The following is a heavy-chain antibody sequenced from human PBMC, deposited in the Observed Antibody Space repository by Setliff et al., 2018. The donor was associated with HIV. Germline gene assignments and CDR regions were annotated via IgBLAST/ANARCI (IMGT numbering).Heavy chain of an antibody. V-gene: IGHV3-48*01. CDR2: ISSSGSSM. CDR3: ARISTVTVRH. CDR1: GFLLTDYN. D-gene: IGHD2-21*02. Sequence: GSLRLSCAVSGFLLTDYNMNWVRQAPGRGLEWVAYISSSGSSMYYAESVRGRFTISRDNAKNYMYLQMRSLRAEDTARYYCARISTVTVRHWGQGTLVTVSS. J-gene: IGHJ1*01.